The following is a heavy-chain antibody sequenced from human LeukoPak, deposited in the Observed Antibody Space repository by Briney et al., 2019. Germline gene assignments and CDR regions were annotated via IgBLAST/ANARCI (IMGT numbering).Heavy chain of an antibody. D-gene: IGHD2-2*02. CDR3: VREPRDCSSSICFTRPPPYYYYYMDV. J-gene: IGHJ6*03. CDR1: GASITGNYY. Sequence: SETLSLTCTVSGASITGNYYWSWIRQPAGKGLEWIGRANTRGSTNYNPSLKSRVTMSADASENQISLKLASVTAADTAVYYSVREPRDCSSSICFTRPPPYYYYYMDVWGKGTTVTVSS. CDR2: ANTRGST. V-gene: IGHV4-4*07.